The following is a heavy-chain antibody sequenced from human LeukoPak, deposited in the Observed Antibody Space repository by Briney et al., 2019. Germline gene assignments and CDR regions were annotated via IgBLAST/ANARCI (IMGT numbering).Heavy chain of an antibody. CDR2: FDPEDGET. V-gene: IGHV1-24*01. Sequence: ASVKVSCKVSGYTLTELSMHWVRQAPGKGLEWMGGFDPEDGETIHAQKFQGRVTMTEDTSTDTAYMELSSLRSEDTAVYYCATEVMAAHYFDYWGQGTLVTVSS. CDR3: ATEVMAAHYFDY. D-gene: IGHD2-21*01. J-gene: IGHJ4*02. CDR1: GYTLTELS.